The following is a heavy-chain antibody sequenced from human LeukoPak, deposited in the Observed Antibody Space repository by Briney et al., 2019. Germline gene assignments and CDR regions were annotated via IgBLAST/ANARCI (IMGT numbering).Heavy chain of an antibody. CDR2: IKQDGSEK. J-gene: IGHJ4*02. CDR3: ASACGGDCYPSTDTFDY. CDR1: GFTFSSYW. V-gene: IGHV3-7*01. Sequence: GGSLRLSCAASGFTFSSYWMSWVRQAPGKGLEWVANIKQDGSEKYYVDSVKGRFTISRDNAKNSLYLQMNSLRAEDTAVYYCASACGGDCYPSTDTFDYWGQGSLVTVSS. D-gene: IGHD2-21*02.